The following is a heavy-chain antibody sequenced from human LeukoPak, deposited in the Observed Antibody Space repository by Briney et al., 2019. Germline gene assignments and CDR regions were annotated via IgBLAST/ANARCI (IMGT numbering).Heavy chain of an antibody. V-gene: IGHV4-59*01. CDR3: ARGPYSYDSSGAFDI. CDR1: GGSMRNYY. J-gene: IGHJ3*02. Sequence: SETLSLTCNVSGGSMRNYYWSWIRQPPGKGLEWIGYISHSGSTKYNPSLKSRVTISVDTSKNQFSLKVRSVTAADTAVYFCARGPYSYDSSGAFDIWGQGTMVTVSS. D-gene: IGHD3-22*01. CDR2: ISHSGST.